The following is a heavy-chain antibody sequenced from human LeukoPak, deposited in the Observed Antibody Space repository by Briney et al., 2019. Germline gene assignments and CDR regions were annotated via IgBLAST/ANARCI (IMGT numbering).Heavy chain of an antibody. CDR1: GYTFTGYY. V-gene: IGHV1-2*02. CDR2: INTNRGGT. D-gene: IGHD2-15*01. Sequence: ASVKVSCKASGYTFTGYYMHWVRQAPGQGLEWMGWINTNRGGTNYAQKFQGRVTMTRDTSINTAYMELSRLRSDDTAVYYCARRYCSGGSCSYASQALDYWGQGTLATVSS. CDR3: ARRYCSGGSCSYASQALDY. J-gene: IGHJ4*02.